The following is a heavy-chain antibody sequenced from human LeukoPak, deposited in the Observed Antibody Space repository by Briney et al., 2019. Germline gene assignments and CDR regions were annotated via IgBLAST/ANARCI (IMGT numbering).Heavy chain of an antibody. D-gene: IGHD3-22*01. Sequence: SETLSLTCTVSGGSISSSSYYWGWIRQPPGKGLEWIGSIYYSGSTYYNPSLKSRVTISVDTSKNQFSLKLSSVTAADTAVYYCARYYDSSGYWEYYFDYWGQGTLVTVSS. CDR3: ARYYDSSGYWEYYFDY. CDR2: IYYSGST. CDR1: GGSISSSSYY. J-gene: IGHJ4*02. V-gene: IGHV4-39*07.